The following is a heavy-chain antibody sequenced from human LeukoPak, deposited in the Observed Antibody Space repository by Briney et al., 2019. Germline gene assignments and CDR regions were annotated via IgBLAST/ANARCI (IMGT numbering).Heavy chain of an antibody. J-gene: IGHJ4*02. CDR1: GFTLSGYW. CDR3: ARGVPYDSWSGPHYSDY. V-gene: IGHV3-7*01. CDR2: IKQDGSQE. Sequence: GGSLRLSCTASGFTLSGYWMSWVRQAPGKGLEWVAHIKQDGSQEYYVDSVKGRFTISRDSAKNSLYLQMNSLRAEDTAVYYCARGVPYDSWSGPHYSDYWGQGTLVTVSS. D-gene: IGHD3-3*01.